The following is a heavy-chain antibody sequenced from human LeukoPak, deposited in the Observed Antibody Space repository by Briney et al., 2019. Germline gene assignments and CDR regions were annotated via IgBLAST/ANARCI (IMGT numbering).Heavy chain of an antibody. D-gene: IGHD6-13*01. V-gene: IGHV3-23*01. CDR1: GFTFSSYA. J-gene: IGHJ4*02. CDR2: ISGSGGST. CDR3: AKGRSIAAAGFDY. Sequence: GGSLRLSCAASGFTFSSYAMSWVRQAPGKGLEWVSAISGSGGSTYHADSVKGRLTISRDNSKNTLYLQMNSLRAEDTAVYHCAKGRSIAAAGFDYWGQGTLVTVSS.